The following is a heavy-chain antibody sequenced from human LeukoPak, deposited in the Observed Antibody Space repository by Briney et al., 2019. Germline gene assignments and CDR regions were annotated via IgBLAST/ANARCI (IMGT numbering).Heavy chain of an antibody. CDR3: ANGRIFDWGSYRY. CDR2: IYHSGST. J-gene: IGHJ4*02. CDR1: GYSISSGYY. V-gene: IGHV4-38-2*02. D-gene: IGHD3-16*02. Sequence: SETLSLTCTVSGYSISSGYYWGWVRQPPGKGLEWIGSIYHSGSTYYNPSLKSRVTISVDTSKNQFSLKLSSVTAADTAVYYCANGRIFDWGSYRYWGQGTLVTVSS.